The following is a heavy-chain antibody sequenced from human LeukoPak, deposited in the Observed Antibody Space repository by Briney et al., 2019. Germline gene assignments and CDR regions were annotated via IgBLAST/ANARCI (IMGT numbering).Heavy chain of an antibody. Sequence: GGSLRLSCAASGFTFGSYSMNWVRQAPGKGLEWVSYITNSRSYIYHADSVKGRFTISRDNAKNSLYLQMNSLRAEDTAVYYCLRGYGLGSSTYYYGMDVWGQGTTVTVSS. V-gene: IGHV3-21*01. CDR1: GFTFGSYS. D-gene: IGHD3-10*01. CDR3: LRGYGLGSSTYYYGMDV. J-gene: IGHJ6*02. CDR2: ITNSRSYI.